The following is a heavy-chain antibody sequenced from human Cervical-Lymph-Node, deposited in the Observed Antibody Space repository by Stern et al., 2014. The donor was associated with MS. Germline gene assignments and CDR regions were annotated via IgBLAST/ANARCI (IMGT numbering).Heavy chain of an antibody. J-gene: IGHJ4*02. CDR2: ISPIVGRA. CDR1: GGTFSSSD. Sequence: VQLVESGAEVQKPGSSVKVSCRASGGTFSSSDISWVRQAPGQGLEWMGGISPIVGRANYAQKYQGRVTITADESKSTAYMELSSLRSEDTAIYYCALGGFGHYFEYWGQGTLVTVSS. CDR3: ALGGFGHYFEY. D-gene: IGHD3-10*01. V-gene: IGHV1-69*01.